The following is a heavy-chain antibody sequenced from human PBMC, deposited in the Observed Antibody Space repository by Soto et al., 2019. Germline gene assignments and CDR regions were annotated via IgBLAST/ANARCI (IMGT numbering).Heavy chain of an antibody. CDR1: GASISSGGYS. CDR2: IYHSETT. D-gene: IGHD2-15*01. Sequence: SETLSLTCAASGASISSGGYSWSWIRQPPGKGLEWIGYIYHSETTSYNPSLKSRVTISVDKSTNQFSLKLSSVTAADTAVYYCAREGCSGGSCFYDYWGHGILATVSS. V-gene: IGHV4-30-2*01. CDR3: AREGCSGGSCFYDY. J-gene: IGHJ4*01.